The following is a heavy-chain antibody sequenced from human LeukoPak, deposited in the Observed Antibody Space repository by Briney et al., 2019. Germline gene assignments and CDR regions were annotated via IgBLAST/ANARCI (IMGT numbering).Heavy chain of an antibody. CDR1: GFTFSTSW. CDR3: GRDDWGSLNY. J-gene: IGHJ4*02. D-gene: IGHD7-27*01. Sequence: GGSLRLSCAASGFTFSTSWMHWVRQAPGKGLVWVARITSDGSTTTHADSVKGRFTISRDNAKNTLYLQMNSLRAEDTAVYYCGRDDWGSLNYWGQGTLVTV. V-gene: IGHV3-74*03. CDR2: ITSDGSTT.